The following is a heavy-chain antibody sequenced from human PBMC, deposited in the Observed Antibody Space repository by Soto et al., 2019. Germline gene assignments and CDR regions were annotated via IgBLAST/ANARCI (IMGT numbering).Heavy chain of an antibody. V-gene: IGHV1-69*13. CDR2: IIPIFGTA. CDR3: ARGGVVIIPAAPYYYGMDV. D-gene: IGHD3-3*01. J-gene: IGHJ6*02. CDR1: GGTFSSYA. Sequence: SVKVSCKASGGTFSSYAISWVRQAPGQGLEWMGGIIPIFGTANYAQKFQGRVTITADESTSTAYMELSSLRSEDTAVYYCARGGVVIIPAAPYYYGMDVWGQGTTVTVSS.